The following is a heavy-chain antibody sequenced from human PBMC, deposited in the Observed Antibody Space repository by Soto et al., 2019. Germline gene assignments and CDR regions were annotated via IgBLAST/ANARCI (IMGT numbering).Heavy chain of an antibody. V-gene: IGHV1-18*01. CDR3: ARYGYCSSSSCYVGPDYYGMDV. CDR2: ISGYNGNT. CDR1: GYIFSSYG. D-gene: IGHD2-2*01. Sequence: QVQLMQSGGEVTKPGASVKVSCKASGYIFSSYGISWVRQAPGQGLEWMGWISGYNGNTNYAQKFQGRVIMTTDTSTITAYMELRNLRSDDTAVYYCARYGYCSSSSCYVGPDYYGMDVWGQGTTVTVSS. J-gene: IGHJ6*02.